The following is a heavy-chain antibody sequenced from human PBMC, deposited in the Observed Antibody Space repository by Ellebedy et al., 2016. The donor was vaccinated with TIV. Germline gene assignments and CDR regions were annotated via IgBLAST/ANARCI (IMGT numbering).Heavy chain of an antibody. CDR2: LKRDGSEI. Sequence: PGGSLRLSCEASGFTFSDYLMSWVRQAPGKGLEWVANLKRDGSEIYYVDSVKGRFSISRDNAKNSLHLQMSSLRVEDTAVYYCARADWNNGPYSDYWGQGTLVTVSS. CDR3: ARADWNNGPYSDY. CDR1: GFTFSDYL. D-gene: IGHD1/OR15-1a*01. V-gene: IGHV3-7*03. J-gene: IGHJ4*02.